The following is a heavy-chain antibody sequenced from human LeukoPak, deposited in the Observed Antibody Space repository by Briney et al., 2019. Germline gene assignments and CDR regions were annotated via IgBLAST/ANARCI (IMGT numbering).Heavy chain of an antibody. CDR3: ASRDYFDY. Sequence: TGGSLRLSCAVSGFTFSTKSMNWVRQAPGKGLEWVSYITADSGTTYYADSVKGRFTISRDNAKNSLYLQMNSLRDEDTAVYYCASRDYFDYWGQGTLVTASS. CDR1: GFTFSTKS. CDR2: ITADSGTT. J-gene: IGHJ4*02. V-gene: IGHV3-48*02.